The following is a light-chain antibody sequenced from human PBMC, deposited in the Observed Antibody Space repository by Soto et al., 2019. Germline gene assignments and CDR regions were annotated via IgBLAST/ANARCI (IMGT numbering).Light chain of an antibody. CDR2: DVS. Sequence: QSALTQPASVSGSPGQSITISCTGTSSDVGGYNYVSWYQQHPGKAPKLLIYDVSYRPSGVSTRFSGSKSGNTASLTFSGLQAEDEADYYCSSATDSSTLVVFGGGTKLTVL. CDR3: SSATDSSTLVV. V-gene: IGLV2-14*01. J-gene: IGLJ2*01. CDR1: SSDVGGYNY.